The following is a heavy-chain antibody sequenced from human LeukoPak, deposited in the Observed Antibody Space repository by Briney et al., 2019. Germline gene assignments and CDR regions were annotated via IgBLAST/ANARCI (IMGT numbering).Heavy chain of an antibody. CDR1: GGSISSSSYY. J-gene: IGHJ4*02. CDR3: ARQVVVPAAIQEYYFDY. D-gene: IGHD2-2*01. Sequence: SETLSLTCTVSGGSISSSSYYWGWIRQPPGKGLEWIGSIYYSGSTYYNPSLKSRVTISVDTSKNQFSLKLSSVTAADTSVYYRARQVVVPAAIQEYYFDYWGQGTLVTVSS. V-gene: IGHV4-39*07. CDR2: IYYSGST.